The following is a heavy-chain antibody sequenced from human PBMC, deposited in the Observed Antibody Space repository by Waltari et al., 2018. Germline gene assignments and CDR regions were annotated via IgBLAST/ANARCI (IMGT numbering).Heavy chain of an antibody. CDR3: ATFGGNSNWFDP. J-gene: IGHJ5*02. V-gene: IGHV1-69*01. D-gene: IGHD1-7*01. CDR1: GGDCSTYA. CDR2: IIPISGTA. Sequence: QVQLVQSGAEVKNPGSTLKVPCKTSGGDCSTYAISWVRQAPGQGLEWMGIIPISGTADYSQKFQGRITITADESTSTAYMELSGLKSDDTAVYYCATFGGNSNWFDPWGQGTLVTVSS.